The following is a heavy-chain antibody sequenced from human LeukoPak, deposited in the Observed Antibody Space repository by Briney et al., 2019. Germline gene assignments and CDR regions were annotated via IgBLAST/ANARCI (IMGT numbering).Heavy chain of an antibody. J-gene: IGHJ5*02. D-gene: IGHD6-13*01. Sequence: GGSLRLSCAASGFTFSNFAMMWVRQAPGTGLQWVSTITGYGATFYADSVRGRFTIFRDTSMNTLFLQMNSLGAEDTAVYYCAKGAAAGKVDWFDPWGQGTLVTVSS. CDR1: GFTFSNFA. CDR2: ITGYGAT. CDR3: AKGAAAGKVDWFDP. V-gene: IGHV3-23*01.